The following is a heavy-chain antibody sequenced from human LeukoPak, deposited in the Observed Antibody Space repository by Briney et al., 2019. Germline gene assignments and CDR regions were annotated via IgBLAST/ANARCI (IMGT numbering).Heavy chain of an antibody. Sequence: GGSLRLSCAASGFTFRRYSMNWIRQAPGKGLEWISYINEGSNNIFYADSVKGRFTISRDNAKNSLHLQMNSLRVDDTAVYYCAGDQVDNTGYLTWGQGTRVTVSS. V-gene: IGHV3-48*01. D-gene: IGHD3-22*01. CDR1: GFTFRRYS. CDR2: INEGSNNI. CDR3: AGDQVDNTGYLT. J-gene: IGHJ4*02.